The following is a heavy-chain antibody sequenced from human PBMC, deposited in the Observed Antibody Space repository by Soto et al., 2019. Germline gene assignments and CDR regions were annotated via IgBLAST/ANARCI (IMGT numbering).Heavy chain of an antibody. J-gene: IGHJ4*02. D-gene: IGHD3-16*01. CDR3: ARGRGEWPYVGLYYFDY. CDR2: ISYDGSNK. V-gene: IGHV3-30-3*01. CDR1: GFTFSSYA. Sequence: GGSLRLSCAASGFTFSSYAMHWVRQAPGKGLEWVAVISYDGSNKYYADSVKGRFTISRDNSKNTLYLQMNSLRAEDTAVYYCARGRGEWPYVGLYYFDYWGQGTLVTVSS.